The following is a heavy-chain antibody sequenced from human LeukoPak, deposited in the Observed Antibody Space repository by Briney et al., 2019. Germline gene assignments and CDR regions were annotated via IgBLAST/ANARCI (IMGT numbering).Heavy chain of an antibody. J-gene: IGHJ5*02. CDR1: GFMFSAYW. Sequence: PGGSLRLSCAASGFMFSAYWMHWVRQTPGKGLVWVSRINTDGTTTNYADSVKGRFTIFRDNAKNTVYLQMNILREEDTDGYYCVTAGGSGSYGRFDPWGQGTLVSVSS. V-gene: IGHV3-74*01. CDR2: INTDGTTT. D-gene: IGHD3-10*01. CDR3: VTAGGSGSYGRFDP.